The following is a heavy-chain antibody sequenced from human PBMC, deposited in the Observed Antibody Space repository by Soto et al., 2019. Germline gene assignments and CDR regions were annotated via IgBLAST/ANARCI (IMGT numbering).Heavy chain of an antibody. J-gene: IGHJ5*02. CDR3: ASHDPGARFDP. D-gene: IGHD1-1*01. V-gene: IGHV1-2*02. CDR2: INPNNGAT. Sequence: ASVKVSCKAPRYIFTAYFMHWVRQAPGQGLEWMGWINPNNGATHYGLSFQGRVTVTRDTSISTAYMELSSLRSDDTAVYYCASHDPGARFDPWGQGTLVTVS. CDR1: RYIFTAYF.